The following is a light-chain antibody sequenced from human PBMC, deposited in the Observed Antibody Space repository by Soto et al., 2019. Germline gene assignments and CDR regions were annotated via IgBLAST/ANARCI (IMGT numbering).Light chain of an antibody. V-gene: IGKV1-5*03. CDR2: KAS. Sequence: DIQMTQSTSTLSASVGDRVTITCRASQSISSGLAWYQQKPGKAPKLLIYKASSLESGVPSRFSGSGSGTEFTLTINSLLPDCFATYSCQQYNSSAWTFGRGTKVEIK. J-gene: IGKJ1*01. CDR1: QSISSG. CDR3: QQYNSSAWT.